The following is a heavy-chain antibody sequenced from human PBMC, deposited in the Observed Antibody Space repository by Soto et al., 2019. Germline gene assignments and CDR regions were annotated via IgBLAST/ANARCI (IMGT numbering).Heavy chain of an antibody. Sequence: SETLSLTCTVSGDSVSSGTYFWSWIRQPPGKGLEWIGYVYYSGSTNYNPTLKSRLTMSVDTSKNQFSLKLSSVTAADTAVYYCASQAPDYYDSSGYWYYFDYWGQGTLVTVSS. CDR2: VYYSGST. J-gene: IGHJ4*02. CDR1: GDSVSSGTYF. CDR3: ASQAPDYYDSSGYWYYFDY. D-gene: IGHD3-22*01. V-gene: IGHV4-61*01.